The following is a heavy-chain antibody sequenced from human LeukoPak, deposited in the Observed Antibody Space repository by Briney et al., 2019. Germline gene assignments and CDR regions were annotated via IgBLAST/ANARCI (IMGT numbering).Heavy chain of an antibody. CDR2: INHSGST. D-gene: IGHD2-2*02. J-gene: IGHJ6*03. CDR3: ARGGHCSSTSCYTNYYYYMDV. V-gene: IGHV4-34*01. CDR1: GGSFSGYY. Sequence: PSETLSLTCAVYGGSFSGYYWSWIRQPPGKGLEWIGKINHSGSTNYNPSLKSRVTISVDTSKNQFSLKLSSVTAADTAVYYCARGGHCSSTSCYTNYYYYMDVWGKGTTVTVSS.